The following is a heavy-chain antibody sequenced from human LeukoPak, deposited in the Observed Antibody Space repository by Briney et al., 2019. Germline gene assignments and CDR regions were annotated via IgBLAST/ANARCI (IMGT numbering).Heavy chain of an antibody. Sequence: PGGSLRLSCAASGFTFSSYAMSWVRQAPGEGLEWVSAISGSGGSTYYADSVKGRFTISRDNSKNTLYLQMNSLRAEDTAVYYCAKDTGYYYDSSGYWYWGQGTLVTVSS. J-gene: IGHJ4*02. V-gene: IGHV3-23*01. CDR3: AKDTGYYYDSSGYWY. CDR2: ISGSGGST. D-gene: IGHD3-22*01. CDR1: GFTFSSYA.